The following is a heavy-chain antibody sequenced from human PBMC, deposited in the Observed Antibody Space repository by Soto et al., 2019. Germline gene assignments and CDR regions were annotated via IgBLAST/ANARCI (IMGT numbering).Heavy chain of an antibody. CDR1: GFTFSSYG. CDR2: IWYDGSNK. CDR3: ARDPTYGSGSYGDYYGMDV. D-gene: IGHD3-10*01. Sequence: GGSLRLSCAASGFTFSSYGMHWVRQAPGKGLEWVAVIWYDGSNKYYADSVKGRFTISRDNSKNTLYLQMNSLRAEGTAVFYCARDPTYGSGSYGDYYGMDVWGQGTTVTVSS. V-gene: IGHV3-33*01. J-gene: IGHJ6*02.